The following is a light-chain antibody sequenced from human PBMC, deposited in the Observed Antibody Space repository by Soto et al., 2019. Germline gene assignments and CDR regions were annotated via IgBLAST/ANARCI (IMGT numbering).Light chain of an antibody. CDR1: QSVSSN. CDR3: QQYYNWPRT. CDR2: GAS. V-gene: IGKV3-15*01. J-gene: IGKJ1*01. Sequence: IVMTQSPSTLSVSPGERATLSRRASQSVSSNLAWYQQKPGQAPRLLIYGASTRATGIPARFSGSGSGTEFTLTISSLQSEDFAVYYCQQYYNWPRTFGQGTKV.